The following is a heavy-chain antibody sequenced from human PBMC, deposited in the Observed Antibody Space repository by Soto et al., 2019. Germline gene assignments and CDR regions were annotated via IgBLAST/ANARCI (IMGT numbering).Heavy chain of an antibody. J-gene: IGHJ6*02. CDR3: AKAPYDYVWGSYKANYYYYYGMDV. CDR2: ISGSVGST. D-gene: IGHD3-16*01. V-gene: IGHV3-23*01. Sequence: GGSLRLSCAASGFTFSSYAMSWVRQAPGKGLEWVSAISGSVGSTYYADSVKGRFTISRDNSKNTLYLQMNSLRAEDTAVYYCAKAPYDYVWGSYKANYYYYYGMDVWGQGTTVTVSS. CDR1: GFTFSSYA.